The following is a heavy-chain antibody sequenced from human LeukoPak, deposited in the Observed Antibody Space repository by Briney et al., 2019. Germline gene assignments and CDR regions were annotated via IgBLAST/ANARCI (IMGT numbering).Heavy chain of an antibody. V-gene: IGHV4-30-4*01. Sequence: SQTLSLTCTVSGGSISSGDYYWTWIRQPPGKGLEWIGYIHYSGNTHYNPSLKSRVSISVDTAKNQFSLNLSSVTAADTAVYYCARDLDVWGQGTTVTVSS. CDR1: GGSISSGDYY. CDR3: ARDLDV. J-gene: IGHJ6*02. CDR2: IHYSGNT.